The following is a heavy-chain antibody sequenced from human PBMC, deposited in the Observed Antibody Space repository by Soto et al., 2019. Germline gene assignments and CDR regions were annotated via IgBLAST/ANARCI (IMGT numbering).Heavy chain of an antibody. CDR1: GGSISGYY. J-gene: IGHJ4*02. D-gene: IGHD6-13*01. CDR3: ARGSSWYDY. V-gene: IGHV4-59*08. CDR2: MHYSGCV. Sequence: QVQLQESGPGLVKPSETLSLTCTVSGGSISGYYCAWIRQPPGKGLEWIGYMHYSGCVNYNPSLKSRVTISIDTSENQFSLRLSSVTAADTAVYYCARGSSWYDYWGQGTLVTVSS.